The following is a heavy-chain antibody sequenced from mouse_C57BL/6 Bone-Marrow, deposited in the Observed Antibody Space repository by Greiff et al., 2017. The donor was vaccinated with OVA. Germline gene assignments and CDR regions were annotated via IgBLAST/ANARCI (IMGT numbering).Heavy chain of an antibody. J-gene: IGHJ3*01. CDR1: GYTFTSYW. V-gene: IGHV1-59*01. CDR3: ASFYYDYGGVAY. Sequence: QVQLQQPGAELVRPGTSVKLSCKASGYTFTSYWMHWVKQRPGQGLEWIGVIDPSDSYTNYNQKFKGKATLTVDTSSSTAYMQLSSLTSEDSSVYYWASFYYDYGGVAYWGQGTLVTVSA. D-gene: IGHD2-4*01. CDR2: IDPSDSYT.